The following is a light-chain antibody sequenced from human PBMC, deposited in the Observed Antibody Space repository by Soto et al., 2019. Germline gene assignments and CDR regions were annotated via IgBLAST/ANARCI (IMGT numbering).Light chain of an antibody. CDR1: QSFNTW. Sequence: DIQMTQSPSTLSASVGDRVTITCRASQSFNTWLAWYQKKPGKAPTLLIYEAFNLESGVPARYSGSGSGTEFTLTISSLKTDDFGTYYCQQYNSWTFGQGTKVESK. CDR3: QQYNSWT. V-gene: IGKV1-5*03. J-gene: IGKJ1*01. CDR2: EAF.